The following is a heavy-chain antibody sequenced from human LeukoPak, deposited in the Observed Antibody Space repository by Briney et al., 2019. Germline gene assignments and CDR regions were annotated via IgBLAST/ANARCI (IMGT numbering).Heavy chain of an antibody. V-gene: IGHV4-4*07. CDR2: IYTSGST. CDR3: ARDGGRIGWFYFDY. Sequence: SETLSLTCTVSGGSISSYYWSWIRQPAGKGLEWIGRIYTSGSTNYNPSLKSRVTLSVDTSENQFSLDLSSVTAADTAVYYCARDGGRIGWFYFDYWGQGTRVTVSS. J-gene: IGHJ4*02. CDR1: GGSISSYY. D-gene: IGHD6-19*01.